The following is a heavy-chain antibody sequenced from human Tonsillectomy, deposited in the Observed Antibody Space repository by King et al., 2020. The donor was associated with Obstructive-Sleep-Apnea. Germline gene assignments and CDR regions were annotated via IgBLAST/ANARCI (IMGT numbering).Heavy chain of an antibody. J-gene: IGHJ5*02. Sequence: VQLVESGGGLVQPGGSLRLSCAASGFTFSSYAMSWVRQAPGKGLEWVSAISGSGGSTYYADSVKGRFTISRDNSKNTLYLQMNSLRAEDTAVYYCAKDGCSGGSCYSGWFDPWGQGTLVTVSS. CDR1: GFTFSSYA. CDR2: ISGSGGST. D-gene: IGHD2-15*01. CDR3: AKDGCSGGSCYSGWFDP. V-gene: IGHV3-23*04.